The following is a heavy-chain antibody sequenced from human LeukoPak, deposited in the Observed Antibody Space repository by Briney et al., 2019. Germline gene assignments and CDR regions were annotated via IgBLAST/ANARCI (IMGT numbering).Heavy chain of an antibody. CDR3: ARHNVYDSSGDSRYYFDY. CDR1: GYSISSGYH. CDR2: MSHSGST. V-gene: IGHV4-38-2*01. D-gene: IGHD3-22*01. J-gene: IGHJ4*02. Sequence: SETLSLTCAVSGYSISSGYHWAWIRQPPGKGLEWIGSMSHSGSTYYNPSIKSRVTMSVDTSKNQFSVKLSSVSAADTAVYYCARHNVYDSSGDSRYYFDYWGQGTLVTVSS.